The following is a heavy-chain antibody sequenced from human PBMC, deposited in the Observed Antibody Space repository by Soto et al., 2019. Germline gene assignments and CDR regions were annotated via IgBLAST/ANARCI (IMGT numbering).Heavy chain of an antibody. CDR2: IKQDGSEK. V-gene: IGHV3-7*01. D-gene: IGHD6-6*01. J-gene: IGHJ3*02. CDR1: GFTFSSYW. Sequence: GGSLRLSCAASGFTFSSYWMSWVRQAQGKGLEWVANIKQDGSEKYYVDSVKGRFTISRDNAKNSLYLQMNSLRAEDTAVYYCARGKSIAARPRAFDIWGQGTMVTVSS. CDR3: ARGKSIAARPRAFDI.